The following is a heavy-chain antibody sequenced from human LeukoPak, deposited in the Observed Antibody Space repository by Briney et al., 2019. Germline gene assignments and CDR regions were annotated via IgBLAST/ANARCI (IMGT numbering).Heavy chain of an antibody. Sequence: GASVKVSCKASGYTFTNYGISWVRQAPGQGLEWMGWINTYNDNTNYVQKLQGRVSMTTDTSTSTAYMELRSLRSDDTAVYYCARADDISPRYYYGINVWGPGTTVSVSS. V-gene: IGHV1-18*01. D-gene: IGHD3-9*01. CDR2: INTYNDNT. CDR1: GYTFTNYG. J-gene: IGHJ6*02. CDR3: ARADDISPRYYYGINV.